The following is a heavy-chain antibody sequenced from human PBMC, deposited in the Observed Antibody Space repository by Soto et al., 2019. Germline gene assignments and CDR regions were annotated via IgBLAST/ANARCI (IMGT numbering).Heavy chain of an antibody. J-gene: IGHJ4*02. CDR1: GFTFSDYY. CDR2: ISRRGTTI. Sequence: KLSCAASGFTFSDYYMSWIRQAPGKGLEWVSYISRRGTTIYYADSVKGRFTISRDNAKSSLYLQMNSLRAEDTAVYYCARDNWNFDYWGQGTLVTVSS. V-gene: IGHV3-11*01. D-gene: IGHD1-20*01. CDR3: ARDNWNFDY.